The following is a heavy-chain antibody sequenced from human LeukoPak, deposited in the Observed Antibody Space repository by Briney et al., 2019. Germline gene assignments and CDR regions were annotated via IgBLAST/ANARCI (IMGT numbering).Heavy chain of an antibody. J-gene: IGHJ2*01. V-gene: IGHV3-23*01. D-gene: IGHD4-23*01. CDR3: AKDRTVEASYWYFDL. CDR1: GVTLSSYA. Sequence: GGSLRLSCAASGVTLSSYAMSWARQAPGRGLEWVSGISSSGSGGNTYYADSVKGRFTISRDSSKNTLFLHMNTLRAEDTAIYYCAKDRTVEASYWYFDLWGRGTLVTVSS. CDR2: ISSSGSGGNT.